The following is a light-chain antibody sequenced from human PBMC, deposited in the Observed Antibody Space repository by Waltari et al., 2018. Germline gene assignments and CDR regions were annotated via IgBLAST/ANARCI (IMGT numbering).Light chain of an antibody. CDR2: GAS. Sequence: EIVLTQSPGTLSLSPGERATLFCRTSQGVSSTYLAWFQHKPAQAPRPGIFGASSRATGIPDRFSGSGSGTDFTLTINRLEPEDFAVYYCQQYGTSLITFGQGTRLEIK. CDR1: QGVSSTY. V-gene: IGKV3-20*01. CDR3: QQYGTSLIT. J-gene: IGKJ5*01.